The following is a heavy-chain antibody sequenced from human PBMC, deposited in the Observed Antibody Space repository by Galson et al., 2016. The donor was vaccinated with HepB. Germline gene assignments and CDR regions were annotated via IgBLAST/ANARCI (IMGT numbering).Heavy chain of an antibody. CDR3: ARDLGGIDP. D-gene: IGHD3-16*01. Sequence: TLSLTCTVSGDSISSGGYFWNWIRQHSVKGLEWLGYIDASGSAYYNPSLKSRITISIDTSKNQFSLKVNSVTAADTAVYHCARDLGGIDPWGQGTLVTVSS. CDR2: IDASGSA. V-gene: IGHV4-31*03. J-gene: IGHJ5*02. CDR1: GDSISSGGYF.